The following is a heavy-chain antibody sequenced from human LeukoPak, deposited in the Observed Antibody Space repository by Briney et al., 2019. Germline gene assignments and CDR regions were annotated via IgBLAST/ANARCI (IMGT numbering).Heavy chain of an antibody. CDR3: ARGAVDIVATTDY. CDR2: IWYGGSNK. CDR1: GFTFSSYG. J-gene: IGHJ4*02. D-gene: IGHD5-12*01. Sequence: GGSLRLSCAASGFTFSSYGMHWVRQAPGKGLEWVAVIWYGGSNKYYADSVKGRFTISRDNSKNTLYLQMNSLRAEDTAVYYCARGAVDIVATTDYWGQGTLVTVSS. V-gene: IGHV3-33*01.